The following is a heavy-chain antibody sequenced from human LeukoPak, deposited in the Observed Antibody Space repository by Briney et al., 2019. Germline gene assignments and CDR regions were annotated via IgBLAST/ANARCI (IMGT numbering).Heavy chain of an antibody. CDR3: ARAIVATNKRTTVTQSYYFDY. V-gene: IGHV1-24*01. D-gene: IGHD4-17*01. CDR2: FDPEDGET. J-gene: IGHJ4*02. Sequence: EASVKVSCKVSGFTLTDLSMHWVRQAPGKRLEWMGGFDPEDGETVYAQKFQGRVTMTEDTSTDTAYMDLSSLRSEDTAMYYCARAIVATNKRTTVTQSYYFDYWGQGTLVTVSS. CDR1: GFTLTDLS.